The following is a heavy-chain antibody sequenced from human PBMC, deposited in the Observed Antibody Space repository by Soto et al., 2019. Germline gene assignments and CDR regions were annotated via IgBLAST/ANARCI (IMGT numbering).Heavy chain of an antibody. CDR2: IYYSGNT. J-gene: IGHJ4*02. V-gene: IGHV4-59*01. CDR1: GGSMISYY. Sequence: SETLSLTCTVSGGSMISYYWSWIRQPPGKGLEWIGSIYYSGNTNYNPSLNSRVTISVDTSKNQFSLRLSSVTAADTAVYYCARVSGSYYHVYYFDYWGQGTLVTVSS. D-gene: IGHD1-26*01. CDR3: ARVSGSYYHVYYFDY.